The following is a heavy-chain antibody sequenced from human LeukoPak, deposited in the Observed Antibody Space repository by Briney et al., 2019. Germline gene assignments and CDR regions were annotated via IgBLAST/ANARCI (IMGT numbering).Heavy chain of an antibody. J-gene: IGHJ3*02. CDR3: ASSHYYYDSSGLAFDI. CDR2: INHSGST. CDR1: GGSFSGYY. D-gene: IGHD3-22*01. V-gene: IGHV4-34*01. Sequence: SETLSLTCAVYGGSFSGYYWSWIRQPPGKGLEWIGEINHSGSTNYNPSLKSRVTISVDTSKNQFSLKLSSVTAADTAVYYCASSHYYYDSSGLAFDIWGQGTMVTVSS.